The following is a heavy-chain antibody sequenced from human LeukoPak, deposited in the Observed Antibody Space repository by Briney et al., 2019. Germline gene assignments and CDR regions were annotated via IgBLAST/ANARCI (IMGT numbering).Heavy chain of an antibody. V-gene: IGHV1-2*02. CDR3: ARGQSGIAVAGDY. D-gene: IGHD6-19*01. CDR1: GYTFTGYY. Sequence: ASVKVSCKASGYTFTGYYMHWVRQAPGQGLEWMGWINPNSGGTNYAQKFQGRVTMTRDTSISTAYMELSRLRSDDTAVYYCARGQSGIAVAGDYWGQGTLVTVPS. CDR2: INPNSGGT. J-gene: IGHJ4*02.